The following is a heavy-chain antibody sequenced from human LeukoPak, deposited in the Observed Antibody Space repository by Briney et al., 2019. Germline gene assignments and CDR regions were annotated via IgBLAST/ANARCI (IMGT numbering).Heavy chain of an antibody. CDR2: IRYDGSNR. CDR3: ANCVDTAMASCVNY. CDR1: GFTFSSYG. V-gene: IGHV3-30*02. D-gene: IGHD5-18*01. J-gene: IGHJ4*02. Sequence: PGGSLRLSCAASGFTFSSYGMHWVRQAPGKGLEWAAFIRYDGSNRYYADSVKGRFTISRDNSKNTLYLQMNSLRAEDTAVYYCANCVDTAMASCVNYWGQGTLVTVSS.